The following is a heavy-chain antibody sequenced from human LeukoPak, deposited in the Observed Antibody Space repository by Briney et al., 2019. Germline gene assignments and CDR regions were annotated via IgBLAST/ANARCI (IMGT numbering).Heavy chain of an antibody. J-gene: IGHJ4*02. V-gene: IGHV3-23*01. Sequence: GGSLRLSCVDSGFTCSNCAMSWVRQAPGKGLEWVSSVSGSGGSTFYADSVKGRFAISKDNSKNTLYLQMNSLRAEDTAVYYCAKGGDSSGYHQYYFDYWGQGTLVTVSS. CDR3: AKGGDSSGYHQYYFDY. CDR1: GFTCSNCA. D-gene: IGHD3-22*01. CDR2: VSGSGGST.